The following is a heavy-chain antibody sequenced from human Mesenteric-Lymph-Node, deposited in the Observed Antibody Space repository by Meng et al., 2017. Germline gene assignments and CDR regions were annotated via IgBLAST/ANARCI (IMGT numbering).Heavy chain of an antibody. D-gene: IGHD2/OR15-2a*01. J-gene: IGHJ5*02. CDR2: IKQDGSET. V-gene: IGHV3-7*01. CDR1: GFTFSTYY. Sequence: GESLKISCAASGFTFSTYYMSWVRQAPGKGLEWVANIKQDGSETYYGDSVKGRFNISRDNAKNSLYLQMNSLRVEDTAVYDCARHFHWFDPWGQGTLVTVSS. CDR3: ARHFHWFDP.